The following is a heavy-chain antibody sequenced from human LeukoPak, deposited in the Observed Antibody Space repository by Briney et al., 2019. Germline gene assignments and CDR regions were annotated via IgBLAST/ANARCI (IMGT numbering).Heavy chain of an antibody. V-gene: IGHV3-23*01. D-gene: IGHD6-19*01. CDR3: ANIAVAGFDY. CDR2: ISGSGGST. J-gene: IGHJ4*02. CDR1: GFTFSSYG. Sequence: GGSLRLSCAASGFTFSSYGMHWVRQAPGKGLEWVSAISGSGGSTYYADSVKGRFTISRDNSKNTLYLQMNSLRAEDTAVYYCANIAVAGFDYWGQGTLVTASS.